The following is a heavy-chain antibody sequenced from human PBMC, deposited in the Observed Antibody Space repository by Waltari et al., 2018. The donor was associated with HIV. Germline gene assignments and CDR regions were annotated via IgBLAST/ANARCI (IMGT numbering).Heavy chain of an antibody. CDR1: GFTFSTYG. Sequence: EVQVLESGGALVQPGGSLRLSCAASGFTFSTYGMSWVRQAPGKGREGVAIISGSGGSTYYAEPVKGRVTVSRDNSKNTLDLQMNSLRAEDTAVYFCVKEHQYSHSWYSYYGMDVWGQGTTVTVSS. CDR2: ISGSGGST. J-gene: IGHJ6*02. CDR3: VKEHQYSHSWYSYYGMDV. D-gene: IGHD6-13*01. V-gene: IGHV3-23*01.